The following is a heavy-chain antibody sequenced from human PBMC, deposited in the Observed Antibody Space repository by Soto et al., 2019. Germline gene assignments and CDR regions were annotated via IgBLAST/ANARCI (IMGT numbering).Heavy chain of an antibody. D-gene: IGHD3-3*01. Sequence: GGSLRLSCAASGFTFSSYAMHWVRQAPGKGLEWVAVISYDGSNKYYADSVKGRFTISRDNSKNTLYLQMNSLRAEDTAVYYCARGFPYDFWSGPFDYWGQGTLVTVSS. CDR1: GFTFSSYA. CDR3: ARGFPYDFWSGPFDY. CDR2: ISYDGSNK. J-gene: IGHJ4*02. V-gene: IGHV3-30-3*01.